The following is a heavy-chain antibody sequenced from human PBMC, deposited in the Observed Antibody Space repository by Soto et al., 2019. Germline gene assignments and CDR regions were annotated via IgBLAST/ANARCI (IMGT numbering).Heavy chain of an antibody. Sequence: PSETLSLTCAVYGGSFSGYYWSWIRQPPGKGLEWIGEINHSGSTNYNPSLKSRVTISVDTSKNQFSLKLSSVTAADTAVYYCARDRAYRYFDYWGQGTLVTVSS. V-gene: IGHV4-34*01. CDR3: ARDRAYRYFDY. D-gene: IGHD2-21*01. J-gene: IGHJ4*02. CDR1: GGSFSGYY. CDR2: INHSGST.